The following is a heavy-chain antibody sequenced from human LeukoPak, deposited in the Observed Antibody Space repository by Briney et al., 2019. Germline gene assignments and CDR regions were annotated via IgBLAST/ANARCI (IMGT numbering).Heavy chain of an antibody. V-gene: IGHV3-30*18. D-gene: IGHD3-22*01. CDR2: ISYDGSNK. J-gene: IGHJ4*02. Sequence: GRSLRLSCAASGFTFSSYGMHWVRQAPGKGLEWVAVISYDGSNKYYADSVKGRFTISRDNSKNTLYLQMNSLRAEDTAVYYCAKERPSSGYFDYFDYWGQGTLVTVSS. CDR1: GFTFSSYG. CDR3: AKERPSSGYFDYFDY.